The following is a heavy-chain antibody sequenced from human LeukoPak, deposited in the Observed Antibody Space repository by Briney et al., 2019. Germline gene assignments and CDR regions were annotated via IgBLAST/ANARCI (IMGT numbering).Heavy chain of an antibody. CDR3: ARGGPRRYQLLYRVGAFDI. J-gene: IGHJ3*02. Sequence: ASVKVSCKASGYTFTSYGISWVRQAPGQGLEWMGWISAYNGNTNYAQKLQGRVTMTTDTSTSTAYMELRSLRSDDTAVYYCARGGPRRYQLLYRVGAFDIWGQGTMVTVSS. CDR1: GYTFTSYG. V-gene: IGHV1-18*01. CDR2: ISAYNGNT. D-gene: IGHD2-2*02.